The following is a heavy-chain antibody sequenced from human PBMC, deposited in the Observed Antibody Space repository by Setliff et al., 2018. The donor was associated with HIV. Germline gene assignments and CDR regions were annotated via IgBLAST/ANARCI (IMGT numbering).Heavy chain of an antibody. V-gene: IGHV4-34*01. CDR1: GGSFSSYY. CDR2: IIHSGGT. CDR3: ARGGLGVVGAIDY. D-gene: IGHD2-15*01. J-gene: IGHJ4*02. Sequence: PSETLSLTCAVYGGSFSSYYWTWIRQPPGRGLEWIGEIIHSGGTNYNRSLKSRVTISVDTSKNQFSLNLSSVTAADTAVYYCARGGLGVVGAIDYWSQGTLVTVS.